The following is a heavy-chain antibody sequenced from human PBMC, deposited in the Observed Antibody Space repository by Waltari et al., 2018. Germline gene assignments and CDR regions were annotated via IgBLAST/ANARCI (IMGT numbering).Heavy chain of an antibody. CDR2: VSYSGNT. J-gene: IGHJ6*03. CDR3: ARQSCTRSTCYDYYYSYMDV. V-gene: IGHV4-39*01. CDR1: GDFISSTTFY. Sequence: QPQLQESGPGLVKPSETLSLSCNVSGDFISSTTFYWGWIRQPPGKGLEWIGSVSYSGNTYYNPSLKSRVSISVDTSKNQFSLKLSSVTAADTAVYFCARQSCTRSTCYDYYYSYMDVWGKGTTVTVSS. D-gene: IGHD2-2*01.